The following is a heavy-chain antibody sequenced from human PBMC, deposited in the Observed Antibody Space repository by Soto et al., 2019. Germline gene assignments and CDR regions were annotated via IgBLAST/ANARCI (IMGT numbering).Heavy chain of an antibody. J-gene: IGHJ4*02. CDR1: GFTFSSYA. CDR3: ASVSSIMITFGPSAQL. Sequence: GGSLRLSCAASGFTFSSYAMHWVRQAPGKGLEWVAVISYDGSNKYYADSVKGRFTISRDNSKNTLYLQMNSLRAEDTAVYYCASVSSIMITFGPSAQLWGQGTLVTVSS. V-gene: IGHV3-30-3*01. D-gene: IGHD3-16*01. CDR2: ISYDGSNK.